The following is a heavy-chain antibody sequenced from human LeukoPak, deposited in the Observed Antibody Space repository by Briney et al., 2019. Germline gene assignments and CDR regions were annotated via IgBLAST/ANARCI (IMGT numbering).Heavy chain of an antibody. CDR2: IIPIFGTA. CDR3: ARDWSSGSYYGAFDI. D-gene: IGHD1-26*01. V-gene: IGHV1-69*13. Sequence: SVKVSCKASGGTFSSYAISWVRQSPGQGLEWMGGIIPIFGTANYAQKFQGRVTITADESTSTAYMELSSLRSEDTAVYYCARDWSSGSYYGAFDIWGQGTMVTVSS. J-gene: IGHJ3*02. CDR1: GGTFSSYA.